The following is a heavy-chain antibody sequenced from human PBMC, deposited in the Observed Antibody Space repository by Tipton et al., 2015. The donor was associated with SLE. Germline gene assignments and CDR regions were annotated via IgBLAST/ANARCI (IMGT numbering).Heavy chain of an antibody. V-gene: IGHV3-30*02. CDR1: GFTFSSYG. Sequence: SLRLSCAASGFTFSSYGMHWFLQAPGKGLEWVAFIRYDGSNKYYADSVKGRFTISRDNSKNTLYLQMNSLRAEDTALYFCVKDGLSSGLSYFDQWGQGTLVTVSS. D-gene: IGHD6-19*01. CDR3: VKDGLSSGLSYFDQ. CDR2: IRYDGSNK. J-gene: IGHJ4*02.